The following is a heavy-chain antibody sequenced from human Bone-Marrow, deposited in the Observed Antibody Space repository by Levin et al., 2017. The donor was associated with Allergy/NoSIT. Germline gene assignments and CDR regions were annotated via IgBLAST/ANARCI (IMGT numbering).Heavy chain of an antibody. J-gene: IGHJ6*02. CDR2: TYYRSKWYN. CDR3: ASGAIAARRGYYYYGMDV. CDR1: GDSVSSNSAA. V-gene: IGHV6-1*01. Sequence: SQTLSLTCAISGDSVSSNSAAWNWIRQSPSRGLEWLGRTYYRSKWYNDYAVSVKSRITINPDTSKNQFSLQLNSVTPEDTAVYYCASGAIAARRGYYYYGMDVWGQGTTVTVSS. D-gene: IGHD6-6*01.